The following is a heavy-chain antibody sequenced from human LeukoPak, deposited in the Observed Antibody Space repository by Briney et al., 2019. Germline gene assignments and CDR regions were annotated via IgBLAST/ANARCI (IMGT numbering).Heavy chain of an antibody. CDR3: ARQEYCSGGSCYTWFDP. CDR2: VYPGDSDT. CDR1: GYSFTSYW. Sequence: GESLKISCKGSGYSFTSYWIGWVRQMPGKGLEWMGIVYPGDSDTRYSPSFQGQVTISADKSISTAYLQWSSLKASDTAMYYCARQEYCSGGSCYTWFDPWGQGTLVIVSS. V-gene: IGHV5-51*01. D-gene: IGHD2-15*01. J-gene: IGHJ5*02.